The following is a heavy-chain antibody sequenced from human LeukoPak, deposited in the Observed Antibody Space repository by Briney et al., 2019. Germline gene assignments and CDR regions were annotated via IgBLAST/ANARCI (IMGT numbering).Heavy chain of an antibody. Sequence: SETLSLTCAVYGGSLSGYYWSWIRQPPGKGLEWIGEINHSGSTNYNPSLKSRVTISVDTSKNQFSLKLSSVTAADTAVYYCARGLSNGDHDWFDPWGQGTLVTVSS. CDR3: ARGLSNGDHDWFDP. J-gene: IGHJ5*02. V-gene: IGHV4-34*01. CDR1: GGSLSGYY. CDR2: INHSGST. D-gene: IGHD4-17*01.